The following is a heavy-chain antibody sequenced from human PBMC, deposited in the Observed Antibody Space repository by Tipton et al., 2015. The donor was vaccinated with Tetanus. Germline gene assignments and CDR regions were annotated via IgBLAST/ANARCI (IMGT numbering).Heavy chain of an antibody. J-gene: IGHJ4*02. Sequence: GLVKPSETLSLTCSVSGGSLRSGDSNWSWIRQPPGKTLEWIGYISHSGSPNYNPSLKSRATVSVDTSKNQFSLDLTSVTAADTGVYYCARAAGFLGLTHDFWGRGTLVSVSS. CDR2: ISHSGSP. D-gene: IGHD2/OR15-2a*01. CDR3: ARAAGFLGLTHDF. V-gene: IGHV4-61*08. CDR1: GGSLRSGDSN.